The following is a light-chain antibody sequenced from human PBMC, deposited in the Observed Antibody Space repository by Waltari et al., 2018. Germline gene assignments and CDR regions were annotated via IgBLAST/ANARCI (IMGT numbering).Light chain of an antibody. CDR2: DVT. CDR3: CSYAGFSWV. J-gene: IGLJ3*02. V-gene: IGLV2-11*01. CDR1: NSDVGGYKY. Sequence: QSALTQPRSVSGSPGQSVTISCTGTNSDVGGYKYVSWYQLHPGKAPKLMIYDVTKRPSVVSDRFSGSKSGNTASLTISGLQTDDEADYYCCSYAGFSWVFGGGTELTVL.